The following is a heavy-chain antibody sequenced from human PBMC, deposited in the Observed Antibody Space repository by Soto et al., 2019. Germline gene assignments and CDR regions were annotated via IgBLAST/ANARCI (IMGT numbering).Heavy chain of an antibody. D-gene: IGHD6-13*01. CDR3: ARGLSGVIAAAGTTLWFDP. V-gene: IGHV4-34*01. Sequence: PSETLSLTCAVYGGSFSGYYWSWIRQPPGKGLEWIGEINHSGSTNYNPSLKSRVTISVDTSKNQFSLKLSSVTAADTAVYYCARGLSGVIAAAGTTLWFDPWGQGTLVTVSA. CDR2: INHSGST. CDR1: GGSFSGYY. J-gene: IGHJ5*02.